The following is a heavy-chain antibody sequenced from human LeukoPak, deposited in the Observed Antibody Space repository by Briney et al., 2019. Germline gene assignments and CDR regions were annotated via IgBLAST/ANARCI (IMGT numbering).Heavy chain of an antibody. D-gene: IGHD3-10*01. Sequence: GGSLRLSCAASGFXFSSYWIQWVRQAPGKGLVWVSHINSDGSSTNYADSVKGRFTISRDNAKNTLYLQMNSLRAEDTAVYYCTRGGLSPMDVWGQGTLVTVSS. CDR1: GFXFSSYW. V-gene: IGHV3-74*01. CDR2: INSDGSST. CDR3: TRGGLSPMDV. J-gene: IGHJ4*02.